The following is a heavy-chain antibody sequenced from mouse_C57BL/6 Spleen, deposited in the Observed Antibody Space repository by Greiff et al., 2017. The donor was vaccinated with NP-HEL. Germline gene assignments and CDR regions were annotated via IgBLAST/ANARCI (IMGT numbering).Heavy chain of an antibody. CDR3: ASRSVSTAWFAY. D-gene: IGHD6-2*01. Sequence: VQLQQPGAELVKPGASVKLSCKASGYTFTSYWMQWVKQRPGQGLEWIGEIDPSDSYTNYNQKFKGKATLTVDTSASTAYMQLSSLTSEESAVYCCASRSVSTAWFAYWGQGTLVTVSA. J-gene: IGHJ3*01. CDR2: IDPSDSYT. V-gene: IGHV1-50*01. CDR1: GYTFTSYW.